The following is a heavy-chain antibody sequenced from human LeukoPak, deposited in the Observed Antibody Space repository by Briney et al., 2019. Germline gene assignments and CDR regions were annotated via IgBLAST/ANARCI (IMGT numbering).Heavy chain of an antibody. Sequence: SETLSLTCTVSGGSISSSSYYWGWIRQPPGKGLEWIGSIYYSGSTYYNPSLKSRVTISVDTSKNQFSLKLSSVTAADTAVYYCARARITFGGVIVFFDYWGQGTLVTVSS. J-gene: IGHJ4*02. CDR2: IYYSGST. V-gene: IGHV4-39*07. CDR1: GGSISSSSYY. CDR3: ARARITFGGVIVFFDY. D-gene: IGHD3-16*02.